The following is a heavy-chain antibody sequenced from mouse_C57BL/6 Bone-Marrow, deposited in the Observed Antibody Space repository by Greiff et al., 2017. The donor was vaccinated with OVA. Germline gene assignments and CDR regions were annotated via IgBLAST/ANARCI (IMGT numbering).Heavy chain of an antibody. Sequence: QVQLQQSGAELARPGASVKLSCKASGYTFTSYGISWVKQRTGQGLEWIGEIYPRSGNTYNNEKYKGKATLTADKSSSTAYMELSSLTSEDAAVYFCARGDYSTLPCFDVWGTGTTVIVSS. D-gene: IGHD2-5*01. CDR3: ARGDYSTLPCFDV. V-gene: IGHV1-81*01. CDR1: GYTFTSYG. J-gene: IGHJ1*03. CDR2: IYPRSGNT.